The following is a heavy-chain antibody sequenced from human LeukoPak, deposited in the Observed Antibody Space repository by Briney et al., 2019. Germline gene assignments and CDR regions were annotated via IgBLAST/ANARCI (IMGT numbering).Heavy chain of an antibody. CDR2: VSGSGRST. V-gene: IGHV3-48*04. Sequence: PGGSLRLSCAASGFTFSLYGMSWVRQAPGKGLEWVSSVSGSGRSTYYADSVKGRFTISRDNARNSLYLQMNSLRAEDTAVYYCARSEYSSGSDAFDIWGQGTMVTVSS. CDR1: GFTFSLYG. CDR3: ARSEYSSGSDAFDI. J-gene: IGHJ3*02. D-gene: IGHD6-19*01.